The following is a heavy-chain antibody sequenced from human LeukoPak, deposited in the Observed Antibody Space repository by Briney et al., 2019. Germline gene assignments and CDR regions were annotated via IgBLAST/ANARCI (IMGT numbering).Heavy chain of an antibody. Sequence: GGSLRLSCAASGFSFRSCWMHWVRQAPGKELVWVSRINGDGSTTNYADSVRGRFTISRDNAKNTLYLQTNSLRADDSAVYFCASLVGGYYPPVEAFDVWGQGTMVTVSS. V-gene: IGHV3-74*01. CDR1: GFSFRSCW. D-gene: IGHD3-3*01. J-gene: IGHJ3*01. CDR2: INGDGSTT. CDR3: ASLVGGYYPPVEAFDV.